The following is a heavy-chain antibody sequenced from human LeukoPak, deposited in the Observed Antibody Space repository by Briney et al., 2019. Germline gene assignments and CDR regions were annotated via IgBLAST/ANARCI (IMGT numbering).Heavy chain of an antibody. D-gene: IGHD3-10*01. CDR2: ISYDGSNK. CDR1: GFTSSSYG. J-gene: IGHJ4*02. V-gene: IGHV3-30*18. CDR3: AKRQYYYGSGRRLADY. Sequence: GGSLRLSCAASGFTSSSYGMHWVRQAPGKGLEWVAVISYDGSNKYYADSVKGRFTISRDNSKNTLCLQMNSLRAEDTAVYYCAKRQYYYGSGRRLADYWGQGTLVTVSS.